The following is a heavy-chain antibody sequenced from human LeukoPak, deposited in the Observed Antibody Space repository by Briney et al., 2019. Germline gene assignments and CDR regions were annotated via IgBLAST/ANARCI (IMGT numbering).Heavy chain of an antibody. D-gene: IGHD6-19*01. CDR1: GFTFTKCA. CDR2: ITATGDTA. V-gene: IGHV3-23*01. J-gene: IGHJ4*02. CDR3: AGDRNSDWYSPLDY. Sequence: PGGSLRLSCVASGFTFTKCAMSWIRQAPEKGLEWVAIITATGDTAYYADSVKGRFTISRDNSRNTVYMQMDSLRAEDTAIYYCAGDRNSDWYSPLDYWGQGSQVTVSP.